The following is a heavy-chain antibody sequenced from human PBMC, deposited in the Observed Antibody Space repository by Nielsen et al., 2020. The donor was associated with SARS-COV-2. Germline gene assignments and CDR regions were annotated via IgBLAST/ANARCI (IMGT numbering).Heavy chain of an antibody. V-gene: IGHV3-7*01. CDR1: GFTFSIYS. J-gene: IGHJ4*02. CDR3: AKGSAVAE. CDR2: IKQDGSEK. D-gene: IGHD6-19*01. Sequence: GESLKISCAASGFTFSIYSMSWVRQAPGKGLEWVANIKQDGSEKYYVDSVKGRFTISRDNAKNSLYLQMNSLRAEDTAVYYCAKGSAVAEWGQGTLVTVSS.